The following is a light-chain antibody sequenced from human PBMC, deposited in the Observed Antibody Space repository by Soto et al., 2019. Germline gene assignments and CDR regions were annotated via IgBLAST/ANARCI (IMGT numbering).Light chain of an antibody. CDR2: GAS. J-gene: IGKJ1*01. CDR1: ERISSAY. CDR3: QQYGSSPPIT. V-gene: IGKV3-20*01. Sequence: EVVLTQSPGTLSLSRGERATLSCRASERISSAYLAWYQQKPGQAPRLLIYGASSRATGIPDRFSGSGSGTDFTLTISRLEPEDFAVYYCQQYGSSPPITFGQGTKVDIK.